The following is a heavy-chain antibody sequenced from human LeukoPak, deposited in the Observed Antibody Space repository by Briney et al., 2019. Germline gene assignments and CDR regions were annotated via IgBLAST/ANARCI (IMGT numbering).Heavy chain of an antibody. D-gene: IGHD6-13*01. CDR3: ARVRAAAYYYYYYGMDV. Sequence: SETLSLTCTVSGGSISSYYWSWIRQPPGKGLEWIGYIYYSGSTNYNPSLKSQVTISVDTSKNQFSLKLSSVTAADTAVYYCARVRAAAYYYYYYGMDVWGQGTTVTVSS. J-gene: IGHJ6*02. CDR1: GGSISSYY. CDR2: IYYSGST. V-gene: IGHV4-59*12.